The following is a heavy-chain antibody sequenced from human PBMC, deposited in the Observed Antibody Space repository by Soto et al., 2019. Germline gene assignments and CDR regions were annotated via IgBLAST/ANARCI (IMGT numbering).Heavy chain of an antibody. CDR3: ARWGHPAVKAFDI. CDR1: GASVNDYY. J-gene: IGHJ3*02. V-gene: IGHV4-59*02. Sequence: SETLSLTCTVSGASVNDYYWNWVRQPLGKGLEWIGFIHYTGSRIFNPSLQSRVTTSVDVSQNQFSLRLTSVTAADTAIYYCARWGHPAVKAFDIWGQGTTVTVSS. D-gene: IGHD3-16*01. CDR2: IHYTGSR.